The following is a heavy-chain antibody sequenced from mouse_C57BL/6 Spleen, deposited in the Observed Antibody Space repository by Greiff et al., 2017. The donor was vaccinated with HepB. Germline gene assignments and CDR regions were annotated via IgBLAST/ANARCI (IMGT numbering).Heavy chain of an antibody. CDR3: AREGYYGSSLAWFAY. J-gene: IGHJ3*01. V-gene: IGHV1-26*01. CDR2: INPNTGGT. D-gene: IGHD1-1*01. CDR1: GYTFTDYY. Sequence: VQLQQSGPELVKPGASVKISCKASGYTFTDYYMNWVKQSHGKSLEWIGDINPNTGGTSYNQKFKGKATLTVDKSSSTAYMELRSLTSEDSAVYYCAREGYYGSSLAWFAYWGQGTLVTGSA.